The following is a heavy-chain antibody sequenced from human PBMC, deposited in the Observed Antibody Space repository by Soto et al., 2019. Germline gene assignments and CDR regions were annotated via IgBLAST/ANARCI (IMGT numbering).Heavy chain of an antibody. V-gene: IGHV3-48*03. Sequence: GGSLRLSCAASGFTFSSYEMNWVRQAPGKGLEWVSYISSSGSTIYYADSVKGRFTISRDNAKNSLYLQMNSLRAEDTAVYYCARDNTMVRGIPSYWGQGTLVTVSS. CDR1: GFTFSSYE. CDR2: ISSSGSTI. J-gene: IGHJ4*02. D-gene: IGHD3-10*01. CDR3: ARDNTMVRGIPSY.